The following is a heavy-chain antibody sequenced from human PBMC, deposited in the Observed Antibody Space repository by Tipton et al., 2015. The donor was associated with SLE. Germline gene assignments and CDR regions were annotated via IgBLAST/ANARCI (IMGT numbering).Heavy chain of an antibody. CDR2: VYYTGRT. D-gene: IGHD6-19*01. V-gene: IGHV4-59*08. CDR3: ARGSDHSSWDTPYFDY. J-gene: IGHJ4*02. Sequence: TLSLTCNVSEGSISGHYWSWLRQTPGKRLEWIGFVYYTGRTYYNLSLRSRVTISIDTSKKQFSLRLSSVTAADTAVYYCARGSDHSSWDTPYFDYWGQGTLVTVSS. CDR1: EGSISGHY.